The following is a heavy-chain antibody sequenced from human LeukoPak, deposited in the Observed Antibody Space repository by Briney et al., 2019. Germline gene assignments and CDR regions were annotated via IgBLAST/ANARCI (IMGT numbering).Heavy chain of an antibody. CDR1: GFTFSSYW. CDR2: IDSNGRTI. CDR3: ARGRPHGNDY. D-gene: IGHD4-23*01. V-gene: IGHV3-74*01. J-gene: IGHJ4*02. Sequence: PGGSLRLSCAASGFTFSSYWMHWVRQAPGKGLVWVSRIDSNGRTINYADSVKGRFSISRDNAKNTLYLQMNSLRVEDTAVYYCARGRPHGNDYWGQGTLVTVSS.